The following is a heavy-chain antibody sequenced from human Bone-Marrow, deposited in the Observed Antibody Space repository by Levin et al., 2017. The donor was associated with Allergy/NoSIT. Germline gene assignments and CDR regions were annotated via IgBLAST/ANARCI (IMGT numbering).Heavy chain of an antibody. J-gene: IGHJ4*02. CDR3: SGSSWSTIDF. CDR2: IKKKTDGGTT. Sequence: GESLKISCAASGFIFANAWMSWVRQAPGKGLEWVGRIKKKTDGGTTEYAAPVKGRFTISRDDSKNMLYLQMNNLETEDTALYYCSGSSWSTIDFWGQGILVTVSS. D-gene: IGHD6-13*01. CDR1: GFIFANAW. V-gene: IGHV3-15*01.